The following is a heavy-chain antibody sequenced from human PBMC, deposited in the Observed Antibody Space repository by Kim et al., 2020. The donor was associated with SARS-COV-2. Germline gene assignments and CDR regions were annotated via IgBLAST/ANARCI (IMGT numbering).Heavy chain of an antibody. Sequence: GGSLRLSCAASGFTFSTYAMAWVRQAPGKGLEWVSSTSNSGSTTYYADSVKGRFTISRDNFKKTLYLQMNSLRAEDTALYYCAKVKDYYYYGMDVWGQGTTVTVSS. V-gene: IGHV3-23*01. J-gene: IGHJ6*02. CDR1: GFTFSTYA. CDR2: TSNSGSTT. CDR3: AKVKDYYYYGMDV.